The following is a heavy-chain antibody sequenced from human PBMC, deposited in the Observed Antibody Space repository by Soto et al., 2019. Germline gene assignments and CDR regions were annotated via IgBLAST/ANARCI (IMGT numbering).Heavy chain of an antibody. V-gene: IGHV1-69*01. CDR3: AREVGYGDFSAALLD. CDR1: GGTFSSHS. CDR2: VISLFGTA. Sequence: VPLMQSGAEVKKPGSSVKVSCKASGGTFSSHSINWVRQAPGQGLEWMGGVISLFGTANYAHNFKGRVTITADQSTSTAYMELNSLRSDDTAVYYCAREVGYGDFSAALLDWGQGPLVTVSS. J-gene: IGHJ4*02. D-gene: IGHD4-17*01.